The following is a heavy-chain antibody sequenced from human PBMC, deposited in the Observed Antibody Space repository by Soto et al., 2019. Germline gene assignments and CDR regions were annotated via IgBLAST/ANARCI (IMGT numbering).Heavy chain of an antibody. J-gene: IGHJ4*02. D-gene: IGHD4-17*01. CDR3: AKVRYGDYYFDY. Sequence: PGGSLRLSCAASGFTFSSYGMHWVRQAPGKGLEWVAVISYDGSNKYYADSVKGRFTISRDNSKNTLYLQMNSLRAEDTAVYYCAKVRYGDYYFDYWGQGTLVTVSS. CDR2: ISYDGSNK. V-gene: IGHV3-30*18. CDR1: GFTFSSYG.